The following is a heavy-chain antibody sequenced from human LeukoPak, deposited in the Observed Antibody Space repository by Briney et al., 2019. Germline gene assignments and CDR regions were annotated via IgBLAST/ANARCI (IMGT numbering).Heavy chain of an antibody. CDR2: IYNNGNT. CDR3: ARVGGDQVGY. J-gene: IGHJ4*02. V-gene: IGHV3-53*01. CDR1: GLTVSSKY. Sequence: GGSLRLSCAASGLTVSSKYMSWVRQAPGKGLEWISVIYNNGNTHYADSVKGRFTISRDNSKNTLYLQMNSLRAEDTAVYYCARVGGDQVGYWGQGTLVTVSS. D-gene: IGHD4-17*01.